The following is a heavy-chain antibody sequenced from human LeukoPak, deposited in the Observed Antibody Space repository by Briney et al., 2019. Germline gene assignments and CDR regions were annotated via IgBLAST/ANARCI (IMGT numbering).Heavy chain of an antibody. V-gene: IGHV3-23*01. CDR3: ARDMGSAYYGSGTYYGGYFDL. Sequence: PGGSLRLSCAASGFTFSSYAMSWVRQARGKGLEWVSVISGNGGSTYYADSVKGRFTISRDNSKNTLYLQMNSLGGEDTAVYYCARDMGSAYYGSGTYYGGYFDLWGQGTLATVSP. D-gene: IGHD3-10*01. CDR2: ISGNGGST. J-gene: IGHJ4*02. CDR1: GFTFSSYA.